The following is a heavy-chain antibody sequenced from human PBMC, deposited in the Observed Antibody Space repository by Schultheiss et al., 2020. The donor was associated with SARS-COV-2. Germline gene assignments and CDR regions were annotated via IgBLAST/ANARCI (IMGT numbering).Heavy chain of an antibody. CDR2: ISGSGRST. CDR1: GFPFSTYA. Sequence: GGSLRLSCAASGFPFSTYAMSWVRRAPGKGLEWVSSISGSGRSTYYADSVEGRFTVSRDNSRNTLHLQLNSLRVEDTAVYYCAREAYELLETWFDPWGQGTLVTVSS. J-gene: IGHJ5*02. V-gene: IGHV3-23*01. CDR3: AREAYELLETWFDP. D-gene: IGHD2-2*01.